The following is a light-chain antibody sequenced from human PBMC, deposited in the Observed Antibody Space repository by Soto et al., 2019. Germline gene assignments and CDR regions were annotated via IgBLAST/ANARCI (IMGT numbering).Light chain of an antibody. CDR1: QGISSW. V-gene: IGKV1-12*01. CDR2: AAS. Sequence: DIQMTQSPPSVSASVGDRVTMTCRASQGISSWLVWYQQKPGKAPKLLIYAASSLQSGVPSRFSGSGSGTDFTLTISGLHPEDLATYYCQQANSFPWTFGQGIKVDIK. J-gene: IGKJ1*01. CDR3: QQANSFPWT.